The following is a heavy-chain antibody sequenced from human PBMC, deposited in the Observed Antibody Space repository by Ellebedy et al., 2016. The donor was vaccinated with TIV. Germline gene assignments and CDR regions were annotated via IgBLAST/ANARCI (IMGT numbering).Heavy chain of an antibody. CDR3: SSRVVAPTKYFQY. CDR2: LKSDGSST. D-gene: IGHD1-26*01. CDR1: GFSFSSYW. Sequence: GESLKISXAASGFSFSSYWMHWVRQAPGKGLVWVSRLKSDGSSTTYADSVEGRFPISRDNAKNSLYLQMNSLRAEDTAVYYCSSRVVAPTKYFQYWGQGTRVTVSS. V-gene: IGHV3-74*01. J-gene: IGHJ1*01.